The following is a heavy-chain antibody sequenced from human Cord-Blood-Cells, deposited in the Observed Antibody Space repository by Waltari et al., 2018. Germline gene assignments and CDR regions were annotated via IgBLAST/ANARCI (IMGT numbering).Heavy chain of an antibody. Sequence: QLQLQESGPGLVKPSETLSLTCTVSGGSISSSSYYWGWIRQPPGKGLEWIGSIYYSGSTYHNPSLKGRVTISVDTSKNQFSLKLSSVTAADTAVYYCARPPTEYSSSWYFDYWGQGTLVTVSS. CDR3: ARPPTEYSSSWYFDY. V-gene: IGHV4-39*01. D-gene: IGHD6-13*01. CDR1: GGSISSSSYY. J-gene: IGHJ4*02. CDR2: IYYSGST.